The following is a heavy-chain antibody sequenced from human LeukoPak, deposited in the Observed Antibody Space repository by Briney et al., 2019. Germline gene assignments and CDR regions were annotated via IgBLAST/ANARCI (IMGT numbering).Heavy chain of an antibody. J-gene: IGHJ4*02. CDR2: ISHSGST. D-gene: IGHD3-22*01. Sequence: SETLSLTCAVSGGSIGSDDYSWTWIRQPPGKGLEWIGYISHSGSTYYNPSLKSRVTISVDRSKNQFSLKLSSVTAADTAVYYCARHLTYYYDSRRLRYFDYWGQGTLVTVSS. V-gene: IGHV4-30-2*01. CDR1: GGSIGSDDYS. CDR3: ARHLTYYYDSRRLRYFDY.